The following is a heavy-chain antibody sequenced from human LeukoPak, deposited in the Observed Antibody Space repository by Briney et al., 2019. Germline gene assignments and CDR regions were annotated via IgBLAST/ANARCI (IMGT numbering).Heavy chain of an antibody. J-gene: IGHJ4*02. CDR1: GFIFSHHG. Sequence: PGGSLRLSCAASGFIFSHHGMHWVRQAPGKGLEWVAVIWSDSTNRFYADSVKGRFTISRDNSQNTVFLQMNSLRVKDTAIYYCAKEREYYDSSGYSGFDYWGQGTLVTVSS. CDR3: AKEREYYDSSGYSGFDY. D-gene: IGHD3-22*01. V-gene: IGHV3-33*06. CDR2: IWSDSTNR.